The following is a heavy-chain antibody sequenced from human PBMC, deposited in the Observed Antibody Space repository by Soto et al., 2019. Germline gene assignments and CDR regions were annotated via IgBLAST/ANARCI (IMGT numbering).Heavy chain of an antibody. CDR1: GGSIRSYD. Sequence: QVQLQESGPGLVKPSETLSLTCSVSGGSIRSYDWHWIRQSAGKGLEWIGRINTSGTINYNPSLKGRVTISLDTSKNQFSLILSSVTAADTAVYFCASLFSNSWPFDFWGQGTLVTGSS. CDR2: INTSGTI. V-gene: IGHV4-4*07. J-gene: IGHJ3*01. D-gene: IGHD2-2*01. CDR3: ASLFSNSWPFDF.